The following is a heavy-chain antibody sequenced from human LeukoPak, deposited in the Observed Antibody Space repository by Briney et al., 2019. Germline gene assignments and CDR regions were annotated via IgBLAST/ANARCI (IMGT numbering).Heavy chain of an antibody. Sequence: ASVKVSCKVSGITLNDLSIQWVRQAPGKGLEWMGGFDPEDGETIYAPKFQARVTMTQDTYEDTAYMELSSLRSEDTAVYYCATDGIPGATTTLDYWGQGTLVTVSS. D-gene: IGHD1-26*01. CDR1: GITLNDLS. J-gene: IGHJ4*02. V-gene: IGHV1-24*01. CDR2: FDPEDGET. CDR3: ATDGIPGATTTLDY.